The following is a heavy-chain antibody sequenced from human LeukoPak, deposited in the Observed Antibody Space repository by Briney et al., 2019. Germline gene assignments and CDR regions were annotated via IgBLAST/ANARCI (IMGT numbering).Heavy chain of an antibody. V-gene: IGHV3-23*01. CDR1: GFTFSSYA. J-gene: IGHJ4*02. CDR3: TGYSGSWYLFDY. Sequence: GGSLRLSCAASGFTFSSYAMSWVRQAPGKGLEWVSAISGSGGSTYYADSVKGRFTIFRDNSKNTLYLQMNSLRAEDTAVYYCTGYSGSWYLFDYWGQGTLVTVSS. CDR2: ISGSGGST. D-gene: IGHD6-13*01.